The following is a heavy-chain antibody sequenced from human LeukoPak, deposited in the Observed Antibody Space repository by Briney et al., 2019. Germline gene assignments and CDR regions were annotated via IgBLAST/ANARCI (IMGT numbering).Heavy chain of an antibody. CDR3: ARGGSSSWYRGFFDY. D-gene: IGHD6-13*01. CDR2: TYNSGTT. CDR1: GDSISSLH. Sequence: PSETLPLTCTVSGDSISSLHWSWIRQPPGKRLEWIGSTYNSGTTNYNPSLKSRVAISVDTSKNQLSLKLSSVTAADTAVYYCARGGSSSWYRGFFDYWGQGTLVTVSS. V-gene: IGHV4-59*08. J-gene: IGHJ4*02.